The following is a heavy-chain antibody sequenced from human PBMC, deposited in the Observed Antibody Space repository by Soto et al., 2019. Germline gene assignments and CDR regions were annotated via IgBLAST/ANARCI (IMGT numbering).Heavy chain of an antibody. CDR1: GFAVSSKY. V-gene: IGHV3-53*01. D-gene: IGHD6-19*01. CDR2: IYGGGTT. J-gene: IGHJ4*02. CDR3: VQSTGWPGFDF. Sequence: EVQLVESGGGLIQPGGSLRLSCAASGFAVSSKYMTWVRQAPGKGLEWVSVIYGGGTTYYADTVKARFTISRDTSKNTLYRQMKSLIAEDTAVYYCVQSTGWPGFDFWGQGTLVTVSS.